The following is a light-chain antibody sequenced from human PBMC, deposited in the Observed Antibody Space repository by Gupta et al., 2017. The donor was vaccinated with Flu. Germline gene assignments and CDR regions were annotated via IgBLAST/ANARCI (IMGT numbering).Light chain of an antibody. CDR3: QQYNNLPIIT. CDR2: DVS. CDR1: QDIGNY. Sequence: DMQITHSPFSLSPSVGDRVTITCQASQDIGNYLNWYQQKQGQAPNLLIYDVSNLKTGVSSRFSGGGCGTTFSFTINSRQQEDFASYYSQQYNNLPIITFGGGTKVEIK. V-gene: IGKV1-33*01. J-gene: IGKJ4*01.